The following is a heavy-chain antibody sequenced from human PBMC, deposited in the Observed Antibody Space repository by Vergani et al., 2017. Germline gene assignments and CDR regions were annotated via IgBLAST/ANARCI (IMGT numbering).Heavy chain of an antibody. D-gene: IGHD1-26*01. CDR1: GVSMSSVGYY. J-gene: IGHJ4*02. CDR3: ASGSSAAGYSGPDS. V-gene: IGHV4-61*02. CDR2: ILGSGTA. Sequence: QVQLQESGPGLVKPSQTLSLTCTVSGVSMSSVGYYWTCIRQSAGKRLEWIGDILGSGTANYNPFFQGRVSRSVATSKNQFYLTLSSVNATDTAVYYCASGSSAAGYSGPDSWGQGTRVTVSS.